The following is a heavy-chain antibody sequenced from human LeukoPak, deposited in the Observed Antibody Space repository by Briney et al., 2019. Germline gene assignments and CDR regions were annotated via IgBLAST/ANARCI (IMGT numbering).Heavy chain of an antibody. CDR3: ARAGSKYYYDSSGYPLYYFDY. J-gene: IGHJ4*02. Sequence: GGSLRLSCAASGFTFSSYWMSWVRQAPGKGLEWVANIKQDGSEKYYVDSVKGRFTISRDNAKNSLYLQMNSLRAEDTAVYYCARAGSKYYYDSSGYPLYYFDYWGQGTPVTVSS. CDR2: IKQDGSEK. D-gene: IGHD3-22*01. V-gene: IGHV3-7*01. CDR1: GFTFSSYW.